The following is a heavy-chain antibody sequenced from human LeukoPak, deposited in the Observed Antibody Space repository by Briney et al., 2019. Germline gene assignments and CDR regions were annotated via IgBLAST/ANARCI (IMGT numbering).Heavy chain of an antibody. CDR3: ARGLWELPPEAFDI. V-gene: IGHV3-9*01. Sequence: GGSLRLSCAASGFTFDDYAMHWVRQAPGKGLEWVSGISWNSGSIGYADSVKGRFTISRDNAKNSLYLQMNSLRAEDTAVYYCARGLWELPPEAFDIWGQGTMVTVSS. CDR2: ISWNSGSI. CDR1: GFTFDDYA. J-gene: IGHJ3*02. D-gene: IGHD1-26*01.